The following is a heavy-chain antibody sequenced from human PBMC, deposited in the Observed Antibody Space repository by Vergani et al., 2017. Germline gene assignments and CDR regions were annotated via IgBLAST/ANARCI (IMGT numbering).Heavy chain of an antibody. CDR2: ISGSGGST. D-gene: IGHD4-17*01. Sequence: EVQLVESGGGLVQPGGSLRLSCAASGFTFSSYAMSWVRQAPGKGLEWVSAISGSGGSTYYADSVKGRFTISRDNSKNTRYLQINSLRAEDTAVYYCAKDHESDYPQRGWFDPWGQGTLVTVSS. CDR1: GFTFSSYA. V-gene: IGHV3-23*04. J-gene: IGHJ5*02. CDR3: AKDHESDYPQRGWFDP.